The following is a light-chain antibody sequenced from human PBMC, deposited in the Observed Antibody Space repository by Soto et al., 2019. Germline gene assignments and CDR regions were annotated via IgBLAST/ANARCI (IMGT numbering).Light chain of an antibody. V-gene: IGKV3-11*01. CDR2: DAS. Sequence: EIVLTQSPATLSLSPGERATLSCRASQSVSSYLAWYQQKPGQAPRLLIYDASNRATGIPARFSGSGSGTDFTLTSSSLQPEDFAVYYCQQRSNWPLTFGGGTKVDNK. CDR1: QSVSSY. CDR3: QQRSNWPLT. J-gene: IGKJ4*02.